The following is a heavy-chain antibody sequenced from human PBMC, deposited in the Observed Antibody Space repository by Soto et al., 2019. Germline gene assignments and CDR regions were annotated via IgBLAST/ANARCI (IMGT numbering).Heavy chain of an antibody. V-gene: IGHV2-5*02. CDR1: GFSLSTSGVA. J-gene: IGHJ4*02. CDR2: IFWDDDK. Sequence: SGPTLVNHTQTLTLTCTFSGFSLSTSGVAVGWIRQAPRKGPEWLAFIFWDDDKRYSPSLENRLTIAKDTSKNQVVLTMTNMDPVDTATYYCARIFDFWSGYYFSYWGRGTLVTVSS. D-gene: IGHD3-3*01. CDR3: ARIFDFWSGYYFSY.